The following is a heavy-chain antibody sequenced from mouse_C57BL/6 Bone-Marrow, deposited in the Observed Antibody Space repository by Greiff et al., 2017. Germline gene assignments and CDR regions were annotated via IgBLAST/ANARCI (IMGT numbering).Heavy chain of an antibody. Sequence: EVKLVESGGGLVKPGGSLKLSCAASGFTFSSYAMSWVRQTPEKRLEWVATISDGGSYTYYPDNVKGRFTISRDNAKNNLYLQMSHLKSEDTAMYYCARLMRYWYLDVWGTGTTVTVSS. J-gene: IGHJ1*03. CDR3: ARLMRYWYLDV. CDR1: GFTFSSYA. V-gene: IGHV5-4*03. CDR2: ISDGGSYT.